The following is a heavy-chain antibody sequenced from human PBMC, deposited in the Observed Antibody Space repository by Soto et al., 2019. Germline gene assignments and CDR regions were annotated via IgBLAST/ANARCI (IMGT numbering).Heavy chain of an antibody. Sequence: GGSLRLSCAASGFTFSSYSMNWVRQAPGKGLEWVSSISSSSSYIYYADSVKGRFTISRDNAKNSLYLQMNSLRAEDTAVYYCARTGVDIVATEDLYFDYWGQGTLVTVSS. CDR2: ISSSSSYI. CDR1: GFTFSSYS. V-gene: IGHV3-21*01. CDR3: ARTGVDIVATEDLYFDY. D-gene: IGHD5-12*01. J-gene: IGHJ4*02.